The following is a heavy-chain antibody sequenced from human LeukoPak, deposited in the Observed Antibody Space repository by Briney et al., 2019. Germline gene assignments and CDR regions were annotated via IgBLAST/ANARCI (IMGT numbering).Heavy chain of an antibody. D-gene: IGHD3-9*01. J-gene: IGHJ3*02. CDR2: ISYSGST. V-gene: IGHV4-59*08. Sequence: SETLSLTCTVSGGSISSYYWSWIRQPPGEGLEWIGYISYSGSTNYNPSLKSQVTISIDTSKNQFSLKLRSVTAADTAIYYCARQGYDILTGYIDAFDIWGQGTMVTVSS. CDR1: GGSISSYY. CDR3: ARQGYDILTGYIDAFDI.